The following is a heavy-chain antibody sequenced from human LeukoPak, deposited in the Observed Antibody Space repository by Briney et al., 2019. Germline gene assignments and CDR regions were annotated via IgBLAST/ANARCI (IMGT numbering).Heavy chain of an antibody. CDR1: GGSISSSS. V-gene: IGHV4-59*12. CDR2: IWYSGDT. D-gene: IGHD2-2*01. Sequence: SETLSLTCTVSGGSISSSSWSWVRQDPGKRLEWIGFIWYSGDTDYNPSLKSRVTISVDRSKNQFSLKLSSVTAADTAVYYCARDATGGYCSSTSCYAGWFDPWGQGTLVTVSS. CDR3: ARDATGGYCSSTSCYAGWFDP. J-gene: IGHJ5*02.